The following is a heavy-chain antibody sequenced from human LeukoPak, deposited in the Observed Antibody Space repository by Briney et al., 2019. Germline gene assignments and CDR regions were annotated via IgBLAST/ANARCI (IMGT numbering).Heavy chain of an antibody. D-gene: IGHD3-9*01. CDR1: GYSFTDYW. V-gene: IGHV5-51*01. Sequence: PGESLKISCQSSGYSFTDYWIVLLRQVPGKGLEWMGIISPLHSDSRYSPSFQGQVTISADNSISTSYLQWSSLKASDTAMYYCARHRHISTAYYAIDQWGQGTLVSVSS. CDR2: ISPLHSDS. J-gene: IGHJ4*02. CDR3: ARHRHISTAYYAIDQ.